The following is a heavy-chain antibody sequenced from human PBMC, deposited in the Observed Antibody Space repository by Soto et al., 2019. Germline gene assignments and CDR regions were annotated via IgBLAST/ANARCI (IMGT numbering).Heavy chain of an antibody. CDR3: ARRGLSSSVAQGFDP. J-gene: IGHJ5*02. D-gene: IGHD6-6*01. V-gene: IGHV4-39*01. Sequence: SETLSLTCTVSGGSISSSSYYWGWIRQPPGKGREGIASIYYSGSTYYNPSLKSRVNLSLDTPKNQSSLKVSSVTAADTAVYYCARRGLSSSVAQGFDPWGQGTLVPVSS. CDR1: GGSISSSSYY. CDR2: IYYSGST.